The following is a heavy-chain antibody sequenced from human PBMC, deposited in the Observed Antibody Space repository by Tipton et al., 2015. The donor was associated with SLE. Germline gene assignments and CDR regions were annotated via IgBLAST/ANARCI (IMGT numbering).Heavy chain of an antibody. J-gene: IGHJ6*02. V-gene: IGHV3-30*17. CDR2: ISNDGRNR. CDR3: ARQTQYYYTMDV. Sequence: QVQLVQSGGGVVQSGRSLRLSCAASRFTFSAYDIHWVRQAPGKGLEWVAVISNDGRNRNYADPVKGRFTISRDNSNNTLYLQINSLRPDDSAIYYCARQTQYYYTMDVWGPGTTVTVSS. CDR1: RFTFSAYD.